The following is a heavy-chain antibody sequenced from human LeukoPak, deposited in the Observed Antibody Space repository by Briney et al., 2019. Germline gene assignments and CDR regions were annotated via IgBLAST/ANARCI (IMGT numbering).Heavy chain of an antibody. CDR3: VREGVGWELLPAHRNNWFDP. CDR1: GYTFTGYY. Sequence: ASVKVSCKASGYTFTGYYMHWVRQAPGRGLEWMGWINPNSGGTNYAQKFQGRVTMTRDTSISTAYMELSRLRSDDTAVYYCVREGVGWELLPAHRNNWFDPWGQGTLVTVSS. D-gene: IGHD1-26*01. J-gene: IGHJ5*02. CDR2: INPNSGGT. V-gene: IGHV1-2*02.